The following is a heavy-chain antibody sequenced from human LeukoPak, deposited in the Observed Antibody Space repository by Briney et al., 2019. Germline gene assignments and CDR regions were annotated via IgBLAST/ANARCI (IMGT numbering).Heavy chain of an antibody. D-gene: IGHD3-10*01. Sequence: SETLSLTCTVSGGSISSSSYYWGWIRQPPGKGLEWIGSIYYSGSTYYNPPLRSRVNISVDTSKNQFSLKLSSVTAADTAVYYCARGDQRFGSGTVNFYYFYMDVWGKGTTVTVSS. CDR3: ARGDQRFGSGTVNFYYFYMDV. J-gene: IGHJ6*03. CDR1: GGSISSSSYY. V-gene: IGHV4-39*01. CDR2: IYYSGST.